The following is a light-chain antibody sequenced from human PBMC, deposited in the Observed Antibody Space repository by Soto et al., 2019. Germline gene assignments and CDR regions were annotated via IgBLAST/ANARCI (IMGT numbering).Light chain of an antibody. V-gene: IGLV1-51*02. Sequence: HSVLTQPPSVSAAPGQKVTLSCSGSSSNSGQMDVSWYQQFPGTAPKLLIYENNKRPSGIPDRFSDAKSGTSATLDITGLQTGYEADYYCATCSTNLSVLFGGGTKITVL. CDR1: SSNSGQMD. J-gene: IGLJ2*01. CDR3: ATCSTNLSVL. CDR2: ENN.